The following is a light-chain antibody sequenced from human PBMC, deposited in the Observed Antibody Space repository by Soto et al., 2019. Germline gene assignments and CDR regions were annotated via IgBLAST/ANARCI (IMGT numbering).Light chain of an antibody. V-gene: IGLV2-14*01. J-gene: IGLJ1*01. CDR2: NVY. CDR3: TSYTNRYTYG. Sequence: QSVLTQPASVSGSPGQSITISCTGTSSDVGGYDYVGWYQQHPGKAPRLMIYNVYNRPSGVSFRFSGSKSGNTASLTISGLQTEDEADYYCTSYTNRYTYGFGTGTKLTV. CDR1: SSDVGGYDY.